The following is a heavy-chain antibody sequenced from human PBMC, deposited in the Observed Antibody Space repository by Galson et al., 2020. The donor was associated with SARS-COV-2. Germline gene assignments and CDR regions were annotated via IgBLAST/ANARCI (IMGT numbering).Heavy chain of an antibody. D-gene: IGHD3-9*01. CDR2: IGTAGDP. CDR3: ARGGYFGFYYYYGMYV. CDR1: GFTFSRYD. J-gene: IGHJ6*02. V-gene: IGHV3-13*05. Sequence: GESLKISCAASGFTFSRYDMHWVRQDTGKGLEWVSAIGTAGDPYYPGSVTGRFTISRENAKNSLYLHMNSLRAGDTAVYYCARGGYFGFYYYYGMYVWGQGTTVTVSS.